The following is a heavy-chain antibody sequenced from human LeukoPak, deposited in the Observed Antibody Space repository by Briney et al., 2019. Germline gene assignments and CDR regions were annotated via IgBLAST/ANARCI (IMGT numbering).Heavy chain of an antibody. J-gene: IGHJ4*02. CDR2: ISSSSSYI. V-gene: IGHV3-21*01. Sequence: GGSLRLSCAASGFTFSSYSMNWVRQAPGKGLEWVSSISSSSSYIYYADSVKGRFTISRDNAKNSLYLQMNSLRAEDTAVYYCARDIVGVRRSGFDYWGQGTLVTVSS. CDR1: GFTFSSYS. D-gene: IGHD1-26*01. CDR3: ARDIVGVRRSGFDY.